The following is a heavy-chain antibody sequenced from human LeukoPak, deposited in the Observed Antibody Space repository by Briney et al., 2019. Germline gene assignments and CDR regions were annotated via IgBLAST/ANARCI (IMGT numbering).Heavy chain of an antibody. CDR3: ATLRLGELSLPY. V-gene: IGHV4-59*12. D-gene: IGHD3-16*02. J-gene: IGHJ4*02. CDR1: GGSISSYY. Sequence: SETLSLTCTVSGGSISSYYWSWIRQPPGKGLEWIGYIYYSGSTNYNPSLKSRVTISVDTSKNQFSLKLSSVTAADTAVYYCATLRLGELSLPYWGQGTLVTVSS. CDR2: IYYSGST.